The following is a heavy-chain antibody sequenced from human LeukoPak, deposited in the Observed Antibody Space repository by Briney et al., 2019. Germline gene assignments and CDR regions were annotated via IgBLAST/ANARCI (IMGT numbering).Heavy chain of an antibody. CDR1: GFTLSNYE. V-gene: IGHV3-48*03. D-gene: IGHD1-26*01. CDR3: ASGRGSYSPDY. Sequence: TGGSLRLSCAASGFTLSNYEMNSVRQAPGKGLEWVSYLSSSGNAYYADSVKGRFTISRDNPKNSLYLQMTSLRADDTAVYYCASGRGSYSPDYWGQGTLVTVSS. J-gene: IGHJ4*02. CDR2: LSSSGNA.